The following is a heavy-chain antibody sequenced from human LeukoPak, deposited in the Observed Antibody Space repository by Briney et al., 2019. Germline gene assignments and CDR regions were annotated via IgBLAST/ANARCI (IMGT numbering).Heavy chain of an antibody. CDR1: GFTFSSYA. J-gene: IGHJ4*02. CDR3: AKARGSGLVATNY. D-gene: IGHD5-12*01. CDR2: ISGSGGST. V-gene: IGHV3-23*01. Sequence: GGSLRLSCAAFGFTFSSYAMSWVRQAPGKGLEWVSAISGSGGSTYYADSVKGRFTISRDNSKNTLYLQMNSLRAEDTAVYYCAKARGSGLVATNYWGQGTLVTVSS.